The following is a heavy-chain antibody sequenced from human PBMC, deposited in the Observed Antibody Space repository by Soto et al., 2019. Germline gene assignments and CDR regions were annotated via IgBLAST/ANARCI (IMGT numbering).Heavy chain of an antibody. D-gene: IGHD6-13*01. CDR1: GGSISTYY. Sequence: PSETLSLTCTVSGGSISTYYWNWIRQAPGKGLEWIGNIYDSGSTNYNPSLKSRLTMSVDPSKNQFSLKLTSVTAADMAMYYCARPKTIGAAAGKGWFDPWGQGTLVTVSS. V-gene: IGHV4-59*08. CDR3: ARPKTIGAAAGKGWFDP. J-gene: IGHJ5*02. CDR2: IYDSGST.